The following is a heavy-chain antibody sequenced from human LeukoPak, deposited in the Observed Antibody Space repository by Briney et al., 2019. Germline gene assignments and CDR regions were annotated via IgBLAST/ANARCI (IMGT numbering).Heavy chain of an antibody. CDR2: IIPIFGTA. Sequence: ASVKVSCKASGGTFSSYAISWVRQAPGQGLEWMGGIIPIFGTANYAQKFQGRVTITADKSTSTAYMELSSLRSEDTAVYYCAGNNPDLLLWFGEFQGFDPWGQGTLVTVSS. CDR1: GGTFSSYA. D-gene: IGHD3-10*01. CDR3: AGNNPDLLLWFGEFQGFDP. J-gene: IGHJ5*02. V-gene: IGHV1-69*06.